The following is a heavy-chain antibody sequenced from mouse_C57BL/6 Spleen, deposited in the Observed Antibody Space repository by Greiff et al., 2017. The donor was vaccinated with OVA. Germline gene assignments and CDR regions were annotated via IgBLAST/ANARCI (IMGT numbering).Heavy chain of an antibody. D-gene: IGHD2-4*01. CDR2: IHPNSGST. V-gene: IGHV1-64*01. Sequence: QVQLQQPGAELVKPGASVKLSCKASGYTFTSYWMHWVKQRPGQGLERIGMIHPNSGSTNSNEKFKSKATLTVDKSSSTAYMQLSSLTSEDSAVYYCARELRNWYFDVWGTGTTVTVSS. CDR3: ARELRNWYFDV. J-gene: IGHJ1*03. CDR1: GYTFTSYW.